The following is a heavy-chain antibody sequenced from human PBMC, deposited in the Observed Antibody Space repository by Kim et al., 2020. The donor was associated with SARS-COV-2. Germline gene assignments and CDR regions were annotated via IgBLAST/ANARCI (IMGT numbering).Heavy chain of an antibody. V-gene: IGHV4-38-2*02. J-gene: IGHJ6*01. Sequence: SETLSLTCTVSGYSISSGYYWGWIRQPPGKGLEWIGSIYHSGSTYYNPSLKSRVTISVDTSKNQFSLKLSSVTAADTAVYYCARDSPAASEYYYGMDVWG. CDR1: GYSISSGYY. CDR3: ARDSPAASEYYYGMDV. D-gene: IGHD2-2*01. CDR2: IYHSGST.